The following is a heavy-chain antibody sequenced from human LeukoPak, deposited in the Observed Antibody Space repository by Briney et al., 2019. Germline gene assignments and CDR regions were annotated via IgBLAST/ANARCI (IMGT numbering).Heavy chain of an antibody. Sequence: GGSLRLSCAVSGLTFSNFKMNWVRQAPGKGLEWVSYISDSGRTTFYADSVKGRFTISRDSAKNSLYLQMNSLRAEDTAVYYCSKKGQADDDGKPDWGQGTLVTVSP. CDR3: SKKGQADDDGKPD. D-gene: IGHD1-1*01. CDR1: GLTFSNFK. CDR2: ISDSGRTT. J-gene: IGHJ4*02. V-gene: IGHV3-48*03.